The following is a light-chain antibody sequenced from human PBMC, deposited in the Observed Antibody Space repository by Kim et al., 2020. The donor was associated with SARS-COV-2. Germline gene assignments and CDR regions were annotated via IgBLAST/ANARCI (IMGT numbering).Light chain of an antibody. CDR1: SSNIGAGYD. V-gene: IGLV1-40*01. CDR2: GNS. Sequence: QRVTISCTGRSSNIGAGYDVHWYQQLPGTAPKLLIYGNSNRPSGVPDRFSGSKSGTSASLAITGLQAEDEADYYCQSYDSSLSPWVFGGGTQLTVL. CDR3: QSYDSSLSPWV. J-gene: IGLJ3*02.